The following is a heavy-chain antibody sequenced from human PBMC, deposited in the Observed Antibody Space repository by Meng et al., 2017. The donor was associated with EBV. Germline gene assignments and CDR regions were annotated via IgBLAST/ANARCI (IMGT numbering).Heavy chain of an antibody. D-gene: IGHD1-26*01. J-gene: IGHJ4*02. CDR3: TTDEGGSRF. CDR2: IRSQVDGRTA. CDR1: EFTFTSAW. Sequence: EVQLVESGGGLVKPGESLKLSCAASEFTFTSAWMSWVRQAPGKGLEWVGRIRSQVDGRTADYSAPVKGRFTISRDDSKHTLYLQMNSLKIEDSAVYYCTTDEGGSRFWGQGTLVTVSS. V-gene: IGHV3-15*01.